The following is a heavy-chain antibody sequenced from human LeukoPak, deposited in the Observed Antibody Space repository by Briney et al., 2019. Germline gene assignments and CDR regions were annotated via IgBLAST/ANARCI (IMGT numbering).Heavy chain of an antibody. CDR3: ARQEGRVWYNWFDP. V-gene: IGHV4-59*01. Sequence: SETLSLTCTVSGGSISSNYWSWIRQPPGKGLEWIGYIYYSGSTNYNPSLKSRVTISVDTSKNQFSLKLSSVTAADTAVYYCARQEGRVWYNWFDPWGQGTLVTVSS. CDR1: GGSISSNY. CDR2: IYYSGST. D-gene: IGHD2-8*02. J-gene: IGHJ5*02.